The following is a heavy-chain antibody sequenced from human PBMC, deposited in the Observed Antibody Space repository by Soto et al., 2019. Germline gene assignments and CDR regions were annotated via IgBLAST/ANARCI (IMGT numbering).Heavy chain of an antibody. CDR3: ARALWTMVRGVVNAFDI. V-gene: IGHV1-18*01. D-gene: IGHD3-10*01. CDR1: GYTFTSYG. Sequence: GASVKVSCKASGYTFTSYGISWVRQAPGQGLEWMGWISAYNGNTNYAQKLQGRVTMTTDTSTSTAYMELRSLRSDDTAVYYCARALWTMVRGVVNAFDIWGQGTMVTVSS. CDR2: ISAYNGNT. J-gene: IGHJ3*02.